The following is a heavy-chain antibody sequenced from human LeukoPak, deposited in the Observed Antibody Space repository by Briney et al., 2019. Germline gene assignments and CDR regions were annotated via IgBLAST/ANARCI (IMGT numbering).Heavy chain of an antibody. CDR1: GFTFSSYA. Sequence: PGGSLRLSCAASGFTFSSYAMSWVRQAPGKGLEWVSAISGSGGRTYYADSVKGRFTISRDNSKNTLYLQMNSLRAEDTAVYYCAKSPSYDSSGYYSEWGQGTLVTVSS. CDR3: AKSPSYDSSGYYSE. J-gene: IGHJ4*02. CDR2: ISGSGGRT. V-gene: IGHV3-23*01. D-gene: IGHD3-22*01.